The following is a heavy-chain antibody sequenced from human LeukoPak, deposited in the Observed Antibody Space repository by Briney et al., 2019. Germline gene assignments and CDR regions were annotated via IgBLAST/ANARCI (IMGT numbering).Heavy chain of an antibody. CDR3: AREGPMVRGVITRPFDY. CDR2: TYYRSKWYN. Sequence: SQTLSLTCAISGDSVSSNSAAWNWIRQSPSRGLEWLGRTYYRSKWYNDYAVSVKSRITINPDTSKNQFSLQLNSVTPEDTAVYYCAREGPMVRGVITRPFDYWGQGTLVTVSS. V-gene: IGHV6-1*01. D-gene: IGHD3-10*01. CDR1: GDSVSSNSAA. J-gene: IGHJ4*02.